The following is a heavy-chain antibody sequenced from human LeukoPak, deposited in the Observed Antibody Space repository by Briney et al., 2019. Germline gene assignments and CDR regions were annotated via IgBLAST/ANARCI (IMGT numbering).Heavy chain of an antibody. CDR2: IYSSGNT. Sequence: SETLSLTCTVSGDSISNHYWNWIRQPAGKGLEWIGRIYSSGNTNYKSSLESRVTMSIDTSRNQVSLKLTSVTAADTAVYYCARVFSSGWYENFQHWGQGTLVTVSS. J-gene: IGHJ1*01. CDR3: ARVFSSGWYENFQH. CDR1: GDSISNHY. V-gene: IGHV4-4*07. D-gene: IGHD6-13*01.